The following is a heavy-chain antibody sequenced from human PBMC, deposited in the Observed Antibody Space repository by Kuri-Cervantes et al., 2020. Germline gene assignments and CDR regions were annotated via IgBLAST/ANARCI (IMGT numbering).Heavy chain of an antibody. CDR2: INPNSGGT. CDR1: GYTFTGHY. J-gene: IGHJ5*02. D-gene: IGHD3-10*01. V-gene: IGHV1-2*02. Sequence: ASVKVSCKASGYTFTGHYMHWVRQAPGQGLEWMGWINPNSGGTNYAQKFQGRVTMTRDTSISTAYMELSRLRSDDTAVYYCAREQNTAYYGFPFDPWGQGALVTVSS. CDR3: AREQNTAYYGFPFDP.